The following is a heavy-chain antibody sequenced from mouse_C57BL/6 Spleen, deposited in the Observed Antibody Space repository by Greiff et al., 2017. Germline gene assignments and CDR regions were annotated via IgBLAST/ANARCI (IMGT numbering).Heavy chain of an antibody. CDR2: INPSSGYT. J-gene: IGHJ2*01. CDR1: GYTFTSYW. CDR3: ARAVNYYANYFDY. V-gene: IGHV1-7*01. Sequence: QVQLQQSGAELAKPGASVKLSCKASGYTFTSYWMHWVKQRPGQGLEWIGYINPSSGYTKYNQKFKNKATLTADKSSSTAYMQLSSLTYEDSAVYYCARAVNYYANYFDYWGQGTTLTVSS. D-gene: IGHD1-1*01.